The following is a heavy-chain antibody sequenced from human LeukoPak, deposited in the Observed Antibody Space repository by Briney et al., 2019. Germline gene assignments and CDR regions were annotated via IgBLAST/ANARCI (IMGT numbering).Heavy chain of an antibody. CDR1: GGTFSSYA. CDR3: ASFNSYSGYDYVRDY. D-gene: IGHD5-12*01. CDR2: IIPIFGTA. Sequence: SVKVSCKASGGTFSSYAISWVRQAPGQGLEWMGGIIPIFGTANYAQKFQGRVTITADESTSTAYMELSSLRSEDTAVYYCASFNSYSGYDYVRDYWGQGTLVTVSS. J-gene: IGHJ4*02. V-gene: IGHV1-69*01.